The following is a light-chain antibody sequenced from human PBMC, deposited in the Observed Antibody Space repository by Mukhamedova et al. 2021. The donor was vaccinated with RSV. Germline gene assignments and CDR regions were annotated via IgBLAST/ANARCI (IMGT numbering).Light chain of an antibody. CDR2: GKN. V-gene: IGLV3-19*01. CDR3: HSLDSSGNHWV. J-gene: IGLJ3*02. Sequence: QKPGQAPVLVIYGKNNRPSGIPDRFSGSSSGNTASLTITGAQAEDEADYYCHSLDSSGNHWVFGGGTKLTVL.